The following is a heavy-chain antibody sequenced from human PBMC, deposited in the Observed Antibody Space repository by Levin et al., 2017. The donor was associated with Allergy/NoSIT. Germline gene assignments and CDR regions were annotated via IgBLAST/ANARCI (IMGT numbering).Heavy chain of an antibody. V-gene: IGHV3-23*01. J-gene: IGHJ4*02. CDR3: AKGTRGYSSGWYGLDY. CDR2: ISGSGGST. Sequence: LSLTCAASGFPFSSSAMSWVRQAPGKGLEWVSGISGSGGSTYYADSVKGRFTISRDNSKNTLYLQMNSLRAEDTAVYYCAKGTRGYSSGWYGLDYWGQGTLVTVSS. D-gene: IGHD6-19*01. CDR1: GFPFSSSA.